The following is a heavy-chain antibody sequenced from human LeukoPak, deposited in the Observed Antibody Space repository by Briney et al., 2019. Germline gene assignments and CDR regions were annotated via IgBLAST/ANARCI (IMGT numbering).Heavy chain of an antibody. J-gene: IGHJ6*04. Sequence: GGSLRLSCAASGFMFSTYAMHWVRQAPGKGLEWVALFSYDGSAKYYADFVEGRFTISRDDSKSTLYLQMNSLRPEDTAVYYCARSYGSGISMDVRGKGTTVTVSS. V-gene: IGHV3-30*04. CDR3: ARSYGSGISMDV. D-gene: IGHD3-10*01. CDR2: FSYDGSAK. CDR1: GFMFSTYA.